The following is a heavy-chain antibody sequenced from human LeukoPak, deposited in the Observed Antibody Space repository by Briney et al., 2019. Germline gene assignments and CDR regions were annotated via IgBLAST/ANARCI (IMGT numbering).Heavy chain of an antibody. CDR3: SKYLPGGAVSGAFDY. CDR2: ISDSGGNT. D-gene: IGHD6-19*01. V-gene: IGHV3-23*01. J-gene: IGHJ4*02. CDR1: GFTFSSYA. Sequence: GGSLRLSCAASGFTFSSYAMSWVRQAPGKGLEWVSGISDSGGNTYYAASVKGRFTISRDNSKTTLYLQMNSLRGEDTAVYYCSKYLPGGAVSGAFDYWGQGTLVTVSS.